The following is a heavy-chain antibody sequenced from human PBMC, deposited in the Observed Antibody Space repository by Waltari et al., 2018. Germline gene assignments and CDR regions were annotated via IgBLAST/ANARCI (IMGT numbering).Heavy chain of an antibody. CDR3: AKDPQQQLGMDWFDP. J-gene: IGHJ5*02. D-gene: IGHD6-13*01. Sequence: QVQLVESGGGVVQPGGSLRLSCAASGFTFSSYGMHWVRQAPGKGLEWVAFIRDDGSNKYYADSVKGRFTISRDNSKNTLYLQMNSLRAEDTAVYYCAKDPQQQLGMDWFDPWGQGTLVTVSS. V-gene: IGHV3-30*02. CDR1: GFTFSSYG. CDR2: IRDDGSNK.